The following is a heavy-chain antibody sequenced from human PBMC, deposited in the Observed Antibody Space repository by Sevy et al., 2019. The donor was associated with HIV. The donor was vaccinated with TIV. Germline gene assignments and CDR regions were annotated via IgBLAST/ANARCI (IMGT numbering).Heavy chain of an antibody. CDR3: AKFLRKNDSSGYCLPSDYYYGMDV. J-gene: IGHJ6*02. CDR2: ISGSGGST. Sequence: GGSLRLSCAASGFTFSSYAMSWVRQAPGKGLEWVSAISGSGGSTYYADSVKGRFTISRDNSKNTLYLQMNSLRAEDTAVYYCAKFLRKNDSSGYCLPSDYYYGMDVWGQGTTVTVSS. CDR1: GFTFSSYA. V-gene: IGHV3-23*01. D-gene: IGHD3-22*01.